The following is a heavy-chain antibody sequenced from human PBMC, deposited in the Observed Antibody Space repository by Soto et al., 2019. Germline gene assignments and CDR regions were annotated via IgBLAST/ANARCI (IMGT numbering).Heavy chain of an antibody. CDR3: AKAPGYCSSTSCPGHY. CDR2: ISYDGSSK. V-gene: IGHV3-30*18. CDR1: GFTFKNNG. D-gene: IGHD2-2*01. J-gene: IGHJ4*02. Sequence: PGGSLRLSCAASGFTFKNNGMHWVRQAPGKGLEWVAVISYDGSSKYYADSVKGRFTISRDNSKNTLYLQMNSLRAEDTAVYYCAKAPGYCSSTSCPGHYWGQGTLVTVSS.